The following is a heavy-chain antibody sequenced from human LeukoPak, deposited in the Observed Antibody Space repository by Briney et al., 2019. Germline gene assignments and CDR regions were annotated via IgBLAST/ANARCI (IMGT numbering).Heavy chain of an antibody. D-gene: IGHD3-22*01. V-gene: IGHV3-23*01. CDR2: ISGSGGST. J-gene: IGHJ4*02. Sequence: GGSLRLSCAASGFTFSSYAMSWVRQAPGKGLEWVSAISGSGGSTYYADSVKGRFTISRDNSKNTLYLQMNSLRAEDTAVYYCAKDSGYYYDSSGYPIFDHWGQGTLVTVSS. CDR3: AKDSGYYYDSSGYPIFDH. CDR1: GFTFSSYA.